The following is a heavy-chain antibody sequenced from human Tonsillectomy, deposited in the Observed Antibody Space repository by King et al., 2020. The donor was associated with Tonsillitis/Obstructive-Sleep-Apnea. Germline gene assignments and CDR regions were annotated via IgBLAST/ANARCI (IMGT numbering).Heavy chain of an antibody. V-gene: IGHV3-33*01. Sequence: VQLVESGGGVVQPGRSLRLSCAASGFTFSSYGMHWVRQAPGKGLEWVAVIWNDGSNKYYADSVKGRFTISRDNSKNTLYLQMNSLRAEDTAVYYCARDFAEDYEFYFDYWGQGTLVTVSS. CDR2: IWNDGSNK. CDR3: ARDFAEDYEFYFDY. CDR1: GFTFSSYG. J-gene: IGHJ4*02. D-gene: IGHD4-17*01.